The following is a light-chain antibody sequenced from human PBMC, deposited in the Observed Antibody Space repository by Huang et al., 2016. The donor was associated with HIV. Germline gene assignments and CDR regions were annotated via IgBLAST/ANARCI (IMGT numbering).Light chain of an antibody. CDR3: QQRVNGLT. J-gene: IGKJ4*01. Sequence: EIVLTQSPATLSFFPGQRVSLSCRASQKINTHLAWYQQRPGQPPRLLIYDAASRVPGVAARFSGSGSGTDFTLTISSLESEDFATYYCQQRVNGLTFGGGTKV. CDR1: QKINTH. CDR2: DAA. V-gene: IGKV3-11*01.